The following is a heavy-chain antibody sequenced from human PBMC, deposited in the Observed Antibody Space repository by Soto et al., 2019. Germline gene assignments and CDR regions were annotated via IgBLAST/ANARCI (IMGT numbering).Heavy chain of an antibody. D-gene: IGHD3-10*01. V-gene: IGHV4-34*01. CDR2: INHSGST. CDR3: ARGLGDRIWFGELIVFWLDP. Sequence: PSETLSLTCAVYGGSFSGYYWSWIRQPPGKGLEWIGEINHSGSTNYNPSLKSRVTISVDTSKNQFSLKLSSVTAADTAVYYCARGLGDRIWFGELIVFWLDPWGQGTLVTVSS. J-gene: IGHJ5*02. CDR1: GGSFSGYY.